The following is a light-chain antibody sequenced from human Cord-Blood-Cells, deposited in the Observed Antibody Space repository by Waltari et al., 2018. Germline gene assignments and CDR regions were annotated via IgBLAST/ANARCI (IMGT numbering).Light chain of an antibody. Sequence: DIQMTQSPYSLSASVGDRVTITCRASQSISSYLNWYQQKPGKAPKLLIYAASSLQSGVPSRFSGSGSGTDFPLTISSLQPEDFATYYCQQSYSTWTFGQGTKVEIK. V-gene: IGKV1-39*01. CDR3: QQSYSTWT. CDR2: AAS. CDR1: QSISSY. J-gene: IGKJ1*01.